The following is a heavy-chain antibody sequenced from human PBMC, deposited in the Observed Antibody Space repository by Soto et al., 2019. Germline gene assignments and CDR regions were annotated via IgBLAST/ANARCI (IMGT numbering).Heavy chain of an antibody. J-gene: IGHJ4*01. CDR3: AIIRPATAAIYAND. Sequence: SETQSLTCAVYGGPFRGFYWSWIRQPPGKELEWIGEINQSGSTNYNPSLKSRVTMSVDTSKNQFSLNLRSVTAADTAMYYCAIIRPATAAIYANDLGPGLPVTVSS. V-gene: IGHV4-34*01. D-gene: IGHD2-8*01. CDR2: INQSGST. CDR1: GGPFRGFY.